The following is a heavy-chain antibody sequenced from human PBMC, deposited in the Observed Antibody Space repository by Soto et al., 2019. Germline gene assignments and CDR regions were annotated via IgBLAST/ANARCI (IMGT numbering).Heavy chain of an antibody. D-gene: IGHD3-22*01. CDR1: GFTFSNYA. V-gene: IGHV3-30*03. J-gene: IGHJ4*02. CDR2: IASDGKDK. Sequence: PGGSLRLSCAASGFTFSNYAIHWVRQAPGKGLEWVAVIASDGKDKRYADSVKGRFTISRDASKNQFSLTLYSVTAADTAVYYCARSMFYSDGTNYSPFEYWGQGTLVTVSS. CDR3: ARSMFYSDGTNYSPFEY.